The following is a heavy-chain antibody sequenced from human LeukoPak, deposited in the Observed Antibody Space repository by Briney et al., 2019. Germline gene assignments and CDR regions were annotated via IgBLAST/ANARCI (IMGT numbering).Heavy chain of an antibody. V-gene: IGHV3-11*01. D-gene: IGHD3-10*01. CDR3: AREGGLYPSGSYCAFDY. Sequence: PGGSLRLSCAASGFTVSGNYMSWIRQAPGKGLEWVSSIYSGGKTIWYADSVRGRFTISRDNAKNSLYLQMNSLRVEDTAVYYCAREGGLYPSGSYCAFDYWGQGTLVTVSS. J-gene: IGHJ4*02. CDR1: GFTVSGNY. CDR2: IYSGGKTI.